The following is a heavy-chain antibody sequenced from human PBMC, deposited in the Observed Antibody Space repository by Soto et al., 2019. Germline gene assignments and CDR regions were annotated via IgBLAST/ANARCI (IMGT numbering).Heavy chain of an antibody. V-gene: IGHV4-31*03. CDR3: ASSYYYDSSGYYYSNWFNP. J-gene: IGHJ5*02. CDR1: GGSISSGGYY. D-gene: IGHD3-22*01. CDR2: IYYSGST. Sequence: LSLTCTVSGGSISSGGYYWSWIRQHPGKGLEWIGYIYYSGSTYYNPSLKSRVTISVDTSKNQFSLKLSSVTAADTAVYYCASSYYYDSSGYYYSNWFNPWGQGTLVTVSS.